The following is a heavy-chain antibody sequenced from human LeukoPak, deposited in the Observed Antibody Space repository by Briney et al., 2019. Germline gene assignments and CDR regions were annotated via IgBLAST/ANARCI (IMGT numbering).Heavy chain of an antibody. D-gene: IGHD3-22*01. Sequence: GESLRLSCAASGFTFSSYAMSWVRQAPGKGLEWVSAISGSGGSTYYAGSVKGRFTISRDNSKNTLYLQMNSLRAEDTAVYYCAKDNPYYYDSSGYRNFDYWGQGTLVTVSS. V-gene: IGHV3-23*01. J-gene: IGHJ4*02. CDR3: AKDNPYYYDSSGYRNFDY. CDR2: ISGSGGST. CDR1: GFTFSSYA.